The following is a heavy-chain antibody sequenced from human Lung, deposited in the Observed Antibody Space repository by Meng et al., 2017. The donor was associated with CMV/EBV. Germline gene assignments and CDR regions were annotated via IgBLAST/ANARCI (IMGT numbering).Heavy chain of an antibody. J-gene: IGHJ4*02. CDR2: ISYDRSDK. CDR3: ARDLASGFGELLGY. V-gene: IGHV3-30*09. D-gene: IGHD3-10*01. Sequence: ASGLTFSSYAMRWGRQAQGKGLEWVAVISYDRSDKYYADSVKGRFAISRDKSKHTLYLQMNSLRAEDTAIYYCARDLASGFGELLGYWGQGTLVTVSS. CDR1: GLTFSSYA.